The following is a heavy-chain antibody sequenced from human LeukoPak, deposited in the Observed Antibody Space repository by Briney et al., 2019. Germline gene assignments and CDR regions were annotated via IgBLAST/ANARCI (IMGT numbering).Heavy chain of an antibody. CDR1: GGSVSTYY. D-gene: IGHD3-10*01. Sequence: PSETLSLTCTVSGGSVSTYYWSWIRQPAGKGLEWVGRFHSSGGTSYNPSLDSRVTMSVDTSRNHFSLTLTSVTAADTAVYYCARVAGSRYFDIWGRGTLVSVAS. J-gene: IGHJ2*01. CDR2: FHSSGGT. CDR3: ARVAGSRYFDI. V-gene: IGHV4-4*07.